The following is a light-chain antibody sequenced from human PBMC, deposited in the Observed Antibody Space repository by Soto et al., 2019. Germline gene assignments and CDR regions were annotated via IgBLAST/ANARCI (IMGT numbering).Light chain of an antibody. CDR2: GAS. J-gene: IGKJ3*01. Sequence: EIVMTQSPATLSVSPGERATLSCRASQSVGNNLAWYQQKPGQAPRLLIYGASTRATGIPARFSGSGSGTEFTLTISSLQSEDFAVYYCQQDNNWHFTFGPGTKVDIK. CDR1: QSVGNN. CDR3: QQDNNWHFT. V-gene: IGKV3-15*01.